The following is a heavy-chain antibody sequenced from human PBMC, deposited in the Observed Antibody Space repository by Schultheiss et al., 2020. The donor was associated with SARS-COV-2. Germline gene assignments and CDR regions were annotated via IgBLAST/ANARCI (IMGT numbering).Heavy chain of an antibody. CDR3: AREGGGGTYYYDSKEGIDP. CDR2: IYYSGST. CDR1: GGSISSGGYY. D-gene: IGHD3-22*01. V-gene: IGHV4-31*03. J-gene: IGHJ5*02. Sequence: SETLSLTCSVSGGSISSGGYYWSWIRQHPGKGLEWIGYIYYSGSTYYNPSLKSRVTISVDTSKNQFSLKLSSVTAADTAVYYCAREGGGGTYYYDSKEGIDPWGQGTLVTVSS.